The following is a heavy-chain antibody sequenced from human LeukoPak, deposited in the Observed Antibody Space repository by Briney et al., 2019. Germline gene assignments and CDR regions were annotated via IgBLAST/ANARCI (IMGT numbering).Heavy chain of an antibody. Sequence: PPETLSLTCTVSGGSISSYYWSWIRQPPGKGLEWIGYIYYSGSTNYNPSLKSRVTISVDTSKNQFSLKLSSVTAADTAVYYCARASSGSYLNWFDPWGQGTLVTVSS. V-gene: IGHV4-59*08. CDR1: GGSISSYY. J-gene: IGHJ5*02. CDR2: IYYSGST. CDR3: ARASSGSYLNWFDP. D-gene: IGHD1-26*01.